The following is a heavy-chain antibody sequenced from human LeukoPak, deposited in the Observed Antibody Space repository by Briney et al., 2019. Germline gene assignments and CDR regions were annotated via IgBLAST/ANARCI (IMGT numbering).Heavy chain of an antibody. CDR2: INPNSGGT. V-gene: IGHV1-2*02. CDR1: GYIFTGYY. Sequence: ASVKVSCKASGYIFTGYYMHWVRQAPGQGLEWMGWINPNSGGTNYAQKFQGRVTMTRDTSITTAYMELSRLRSDDTAVYYCASGRLASSPSYCSSTSCPGFYFDYWGQGTLVTVSS. D-gene: IGHD2-2*01. CDR3: ASGRLASSPSYCSSTSCPGFYFDY. J-gene: IGHJ4*02.